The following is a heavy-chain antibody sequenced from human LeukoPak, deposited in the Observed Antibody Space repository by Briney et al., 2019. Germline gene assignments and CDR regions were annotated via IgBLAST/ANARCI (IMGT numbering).Heavy chain of an antibody. V-gene: IGHV3-72*01. CDR3: TADLRYLTTWV. CDR2: STNKHNGYIT. Sequence: QSGGSLRLSCAASGFNFSDHYMDWVRQAPGKGLEWVGRSTNKHNGYITTYAAAVKGRFIISRDAAKNLVYLQMNSLKTEDTAVYYCTADLRYLTTWVWGRGTQVTVSS. J-gene: IGHJ4*02. D-gene: IGHD1-14*01. CDR1: GFNFSDHY.